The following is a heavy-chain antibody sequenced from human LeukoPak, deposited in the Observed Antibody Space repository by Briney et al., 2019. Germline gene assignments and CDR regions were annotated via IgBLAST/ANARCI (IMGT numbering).Heavy chain of an antibody. CDR2: IIPIFGTA. D-gene: IGHD6-19*01. J-gene: IGHJ4*02. Sequence: GASVKVSCKASGGTFSSYAISWVRQAPGQGLEWMGGIIPIFGTANYAQKFQGRVTMTTDTSTSTAYMELRSLRSDDTAVYYCARAGPYSSGWYGAPDYWGQGTLVTVSS. CDR3: ARAGPYSSGWYGAPDY. CDR1: GGTFSSYA. V-gene: IGHV1-69*05.